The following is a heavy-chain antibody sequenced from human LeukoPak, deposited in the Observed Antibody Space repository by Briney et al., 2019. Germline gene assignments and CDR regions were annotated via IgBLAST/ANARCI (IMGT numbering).Heavy chain of an antibody. J-gene: IGHJ6*03. Sequence: ASVKVSCKASGYTFTSYGISWVRQAPGQGLEWMGWISAYNGNTNYARKLQGRVTMTTDTSTTTAYMELRSLRSDDTAVYYCARLLQGWELNYYYSYMDVWGKGTTVTISS. D-gene: IGHD4-23*01. CDR2: ISAYNGNT. CDR3: ARLLQGWELNYYYSYMDV. CDR1: GYTFTSYG. V-gene: IGHV1-18*01.